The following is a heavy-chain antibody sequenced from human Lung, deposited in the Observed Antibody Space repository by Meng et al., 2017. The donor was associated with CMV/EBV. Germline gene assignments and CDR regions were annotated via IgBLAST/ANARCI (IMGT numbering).Heavy chain of an antibody. J-gene: IGHJ4*02. D-gene: IGHD1-26*01. Sequence: SETXSLTCAVYGGSFSGYYWSWIRQPPGKGLEWIGEINHSGSTNYNPSLKSRVTISVDTSKNQFSLKLSSVTAADTAVYYCARRGRATVGYWGQGTVVTVSS. CDR3: ARRGRATVGY. V-gene: IGHV4-34*01. CDR2: INHSGST. CDR1: GGSFSGYY.